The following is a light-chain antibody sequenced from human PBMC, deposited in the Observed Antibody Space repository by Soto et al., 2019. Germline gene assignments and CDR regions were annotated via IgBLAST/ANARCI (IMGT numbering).Light chain of an antibody. CDR2: ATS. CDR1: QGIRND. Sequence: AIQMTQSPSSLSASVGDRVTITCRASQGIRNDLGWYQQKPGKAPKLLICATSSLQSGVPSRFSGSGSGTDFTLTISSLQPEDFATYYCLQDYNYPWTFGQGTKVDIK. J-gene: IGKJ1*01. CDR3: LQDYNYPWT. V-gene: IGKV1-6*01.